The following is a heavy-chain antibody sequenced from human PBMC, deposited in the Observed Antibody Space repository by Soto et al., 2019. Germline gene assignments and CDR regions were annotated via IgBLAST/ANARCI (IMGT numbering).Heavy chain of an antibody. V-gene: IGHV3-23*01. J-gene: IGHJ3*02. CDR2: VTADGGT. CDR3: APHVSCSGGSYQYDAFAI. Sequence: EVQVLESGGGLVQPGGSLRLSCEGSGFTVSSHAMTWIRQAPGKGPEWVSTVTADGGTYYADSVKGRFAMSRDTSENTLYLQMNSLGAEDTAAYYCAPHVSCSGGSYQYDAFAIRGQGTMVTVSS. D-gene: IGHD2-15*01. CDR1: GFTVSSHA.